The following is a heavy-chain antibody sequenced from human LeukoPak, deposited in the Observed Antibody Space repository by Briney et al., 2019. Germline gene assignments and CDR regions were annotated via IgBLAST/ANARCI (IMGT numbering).Heavy chain of an antibody. V-gene: IGHV3-7*01. CDR2: IKADGTGK. D-gene: IGHD6-6*01. CDR3: ARAEELEDAFDI. J-gene: IGHJ3*02. Sequence: GGSLRLSCVASGFTFSSSWMTWVRQAPGMGLERVANIKADGTGKYYVDSVKGRFTISRDNAKNSPYLQMNSLRAEDTAVYYCARAEELEDAFDIWGQGTMVTVSS. CDR1: GFTFSSSW.